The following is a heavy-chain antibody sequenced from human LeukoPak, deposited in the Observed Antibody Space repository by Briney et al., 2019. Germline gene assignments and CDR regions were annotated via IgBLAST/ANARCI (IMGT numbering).Heavy chain of an antibody. CDR1: GFTFSAYA. CDR3: AKDLGMQVWFPL. CDR2: FSGSGGST. D-gene: IGHD5-18*01. Sequence: GGSLRLSCAASGFTFSAYAMSWVRQAPGKGLEWISSFSGSGGSTYYADSVKGRFTISRDNSKNTLYLQMNSLRAEDTAVYYCAKDLGMQVWFPLWGQGTLVTVSS. V-gene: IGHV3-23*01. J-gene: IGHJ4*02.